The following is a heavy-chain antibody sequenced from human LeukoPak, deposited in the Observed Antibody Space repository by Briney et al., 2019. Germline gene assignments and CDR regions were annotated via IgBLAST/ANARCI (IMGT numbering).Heavy chain of an antibody. CDR3: ASDSSGWPHDAFDI. D-gene: IGHD6-19*01. CDR2: IYYSGST. CDR1: GGSISSYY. J-gene: IGHJ3*02. V-gene: IGHV4-59*08. Sequence: PSETLSLTCTVSGGSISSYYWSWIRQPPGKGPEWIGYIYYSGSTNYNPSLKSRVTISVDTSKNQFSLKLSSVTAADTAVYYCASDSSGWPHDAFDIWGQGTMVTVSS.